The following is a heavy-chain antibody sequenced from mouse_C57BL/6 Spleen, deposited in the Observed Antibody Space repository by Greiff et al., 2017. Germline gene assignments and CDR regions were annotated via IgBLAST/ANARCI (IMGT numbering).Heavy chain of an antibody. CDR1: GFTFTDYY. Sequence: EVQRVESGGGLVQPGGSLSLSCAASGFTFTDYYMSWVRQPPGKALEWLGFIRNKANGYTTEYSASVKGRFTISRDNSQSILYLQMNALRAEDSATYYCARYITEVARYFDVWGTGTTVTVSS. D-gene: IGHD1-1*01. CDR2: IRNKANGYTT. CDR3: ARYITEVARYFDV. V-gene: IGHV7-3*01. J-gene: IGHJ1*03.